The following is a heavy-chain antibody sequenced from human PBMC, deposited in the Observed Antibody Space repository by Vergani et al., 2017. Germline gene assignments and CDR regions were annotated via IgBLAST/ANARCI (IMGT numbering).Heavy chain of an antibody. CDR1: GGSISSSSHY. D-gene: IGHD1-14*01. CDR3: ARLRSGTWADY. Sequence: QLQLQESGPGLVKPSETLSLTCTVSGGSISSSSHYWSWIRQPPGKGLEWIGYIYYSGSTNYNPSLKSRVTISVDTSKNQFSLKLSSVTAADTAVYYCARLRSGTWADYWGQGTLVTVSS. J-gene: IGHJ4*02. CDR2: IYYSGST. V-gene: IGHV4-61*01.